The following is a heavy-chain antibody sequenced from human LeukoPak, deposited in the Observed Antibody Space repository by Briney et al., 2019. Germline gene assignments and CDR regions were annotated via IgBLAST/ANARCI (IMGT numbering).Heavy chain of an antibody. CDR3: ARDRKGIAAAGTYGY. V-gene: IGHV1-18*01. Sequence: ASVKVSCKASGYTFTSYGISWVRQAPGQGLEWMGWISAYNGNTNYAQKFQGRVTITADKSTSTAYMELSSLRSEDTAVYYCARDRKGIAAAGTYGYWGQGTLVTVSS. CDR1: GYTFTSYG. D-gene: IGHD6-13*01. CDR2: ISAYNGNT. J-gene: IGHJ4*02.